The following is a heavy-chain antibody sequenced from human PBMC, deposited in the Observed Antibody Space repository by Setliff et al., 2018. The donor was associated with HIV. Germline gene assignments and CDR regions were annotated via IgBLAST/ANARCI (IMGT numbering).Heavy chain of an antibody. J-gene: IGHJ4*02. D-gene: IGHD5-12*01. V-gene: IGHV1-69-2*01. CDR3: ATDYSGYDYFDY. CDR1: GYTFTDYY. CDR2: VDPEDGET. Sequence: ASVKVSCKASGYTFTDYYMHWVQQAPGKGLEWMGRVDPEDGETIYAEKFQGRVTITADTSTDTAYMELSSLRCEDTAVYYCATDYSGYDYFDYWGQGTLVTVSS.